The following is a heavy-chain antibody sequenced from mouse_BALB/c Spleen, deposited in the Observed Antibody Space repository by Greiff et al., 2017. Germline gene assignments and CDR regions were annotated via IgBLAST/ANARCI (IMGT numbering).Heavy chain of an antibody. D-gene: IGHD1-1*01. Sequence: EVMLVESGGDLVKPGGSLKLSCAASGFTFSSYGMSWVRQTPDKRLEWVATISSGGSYTYYPDSVKGRFTISRDNAKNTLYLQMSSLKSEDTAMYYCARKTTECAMDYWGQGTSVTVSS. CDR3: ARKTTECAMDY. CDR1: GFTFSSYG. J-gene: IGHJ4*01. CDR2: ISSGGSYT. V-gene: IGHV5-6*01.